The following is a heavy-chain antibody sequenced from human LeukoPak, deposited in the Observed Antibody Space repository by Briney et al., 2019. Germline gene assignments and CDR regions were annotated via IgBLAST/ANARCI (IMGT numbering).Heavy chain of an antibody. J-gene: IGHJ4*02. CDR1: GFTFSDYS. Sequence: GGSLRLSCAVSGFTFSDYSMIWVRQAPGRGLEFVSSMRGGGSYIFYADSLKGRFTVSRDNAKGSLYLKMISLRAEETAVYYCAKGDYASSWYTAIDYWGQGALVTVSS. CDR3: AKGDYASSWYTAIDY. V-gene: IGHV3-21*01. CDR2: MRGGGSYI. D-gene: IGHD6-13*01.